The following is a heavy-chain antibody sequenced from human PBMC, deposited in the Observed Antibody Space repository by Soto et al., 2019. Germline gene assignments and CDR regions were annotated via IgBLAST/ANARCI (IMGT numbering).Heavy chain of an antibody. CDR3: VRRHVSATGIDWFDP. J-gene: IGHJ5*02. D-gene: IGHD6-13*01. CDR2: MNPNNGNA. CDR1: GFTFITYD. Sequence: PSVRGCCKASGFTFITYDFRWVRQAAGQGLEWMGWMNPNNGNAGFAQKFRGRINMTRNTSISTAYLELSSLRSEDTAVYYCVRRHVSATGIDWFDPWGQGTLVTVSS. V-gene: IGHV1-8*01.